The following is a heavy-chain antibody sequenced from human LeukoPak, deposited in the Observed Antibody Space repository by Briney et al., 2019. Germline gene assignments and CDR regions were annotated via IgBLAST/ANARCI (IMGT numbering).Heavy chain of an antibody. J-gene: IGHJ4*02. Sequence: GGSLRLSCAASGFTFSSSWMSWVRQAPGKGLEWVANIKQDGSEKNYVDSVKGRFTISRDNAKNSLFLQMNSLRAEDTAVYYCARDSPIEGATGGSDYWGQGTLVTVSS. CDR1: GFTFSSSW. D-gene: IGHD1-26*01. CDR2: IKQDGSEK. CDR3: ARDSPIEGATGGSDY. V-gene: IGHV3-7*01.